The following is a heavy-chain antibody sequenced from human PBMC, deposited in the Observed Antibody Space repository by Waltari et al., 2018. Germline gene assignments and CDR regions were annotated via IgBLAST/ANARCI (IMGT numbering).Heavy chain of an antibody. J-gene: IGHJ6*02. CDR2: IYYSGST. CDR3: ARDRIDYDYYYYGMDV. Sequence: QVQLQESGPGLVKPSETLSLTCTVPGGPVSSGSYYWSWIRQPPGKGLEWIGYIYYSGSTNYNPSLKSRVTISVDTSKNQFSLKLSSVTAADTAVYYCARDRIDYDYYYYGMDVWGQGTTVTVSS. V-gene: IGHV4-61*01. D-gene: IGHD4-17*01. CDR1: GGPVSSGSYY.